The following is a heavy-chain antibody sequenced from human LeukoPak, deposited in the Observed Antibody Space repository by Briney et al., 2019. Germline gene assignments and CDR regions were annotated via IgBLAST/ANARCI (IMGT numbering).Heavy chain of an antibody. CDR2: ISYDGSNK. CDR3: AKDSGSCPEFEEGTEGPLDY. CDR1: GFTFSSYA. J-gene: IGHJ4*02. D-gene: IGHD1-26*01. V-gene: IGHV3-30*04. Sequence: GGSLRLSCAACGFTFSSYAMHWVRQAPGEGLQWVAVISYDGSNKYYADSVKGRFTISRDNSKNTLYLQMNSLRAEDTAVYYCAKDSGSCPEFEEGTEGPLDYWGQGTLVTVSS.